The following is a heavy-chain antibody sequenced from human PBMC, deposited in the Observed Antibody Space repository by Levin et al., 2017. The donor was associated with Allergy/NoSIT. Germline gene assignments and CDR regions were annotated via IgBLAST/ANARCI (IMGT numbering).Heavy chain of an antibody. Sequence: NAGGSLRLSCAASGFTFSDYTMNWVRQAPGKGLEWVSSIGSTSYDIVYADSVRGRLTVSRDNAKSSLYLQMSSLRAEDTAVYYCTRSYMADGGTRAFDSWGQGTLVTVSS. D-gene: IGHD2-2*02. J-gene: IGHJ4*02. CDR2: IGSTSYDI. CDR1: GFTFSDYT. V-gene: IGHV3-21*01. CDR3: TRSYMADGGTRAFDS.